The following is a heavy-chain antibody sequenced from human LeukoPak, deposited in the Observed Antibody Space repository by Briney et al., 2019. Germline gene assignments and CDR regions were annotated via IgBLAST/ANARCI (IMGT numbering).Heavy chain of an antibody. Sequence: PSETLSLTCTVSGGSISSSSYYWGWIRQPPGKGLEWTGSIYYSGSTYYNPSLKSRVTISVDTSKNQFSLKLSSVTAADTAVYYCARQSGYYYSDLDYWGQGTLVTVSS. CDR1: GGSISSSSYY. CDR2: IYYSGST. V-gene: IGHV4-39*01. J-gene: IGHJ4*02. D-gene: IGHD3-22*01. CDR3: ARQSGYYYSDLDY.